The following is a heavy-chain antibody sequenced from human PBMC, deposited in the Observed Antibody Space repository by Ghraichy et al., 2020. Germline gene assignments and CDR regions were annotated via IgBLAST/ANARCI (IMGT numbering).Heavy chain of an antibody. CDR2: ITGRGESA. CDR1: GFTFSNYF. V-gene: IGHV3-23*01. D-gene: IGHD2/OR15-2a*01. J-gene: IGHJ4*02. CDR3: AKNRGNMDPYFDL. Sequence: GGSLRLSCAASGFTFSNYFMSWVRQAPGKGLEWVSAITGRGESAYYPDSVKGRFTIARDNSKNMLYLQMSGLRAEDTATYYCAKNRGNMDPYFDLWGRGTLVNFSS.